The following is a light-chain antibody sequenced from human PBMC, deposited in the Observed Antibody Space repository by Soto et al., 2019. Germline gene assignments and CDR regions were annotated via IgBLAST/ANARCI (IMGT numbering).Light chain of an antibody. CDR3: QQYYSTPCT. V-gene: IGKV4-1*01. CDR2: RAS. CDR1: QSLLYSSNNKNY. J-gene: IGKJ1*01. Sequence: DFVMTQSPDSLAVSLGERATINCKSSQSLLYSSNNKNYLAWYQQKPGQPPKLLIYRASTRESGVPDRFSGSGSGTDFTLTISSLQAEDVAVYACQQYYSTPCTFRQGTKVEIK.